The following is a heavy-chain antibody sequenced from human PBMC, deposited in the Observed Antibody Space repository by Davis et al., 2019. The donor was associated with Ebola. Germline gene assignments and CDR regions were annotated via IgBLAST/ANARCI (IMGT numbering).Heavy chain of an antibody. D-gene: IGHD4-23*01. CDR3: ASVNRWYYYGMDV. CDR1: GYTFTGYY. Sequence: ASVKVSCKASGYTFTGYYMHWVRQAPGQGLELMGWLNPNSGGTNYPQKFQGRVPMTRDTSISTAYMELSRLRSDDTAVYYCASVNRWYYYGMDVWGQGTTVTVSS. V-gene: IGHV1-2*02. CDR2: LNPNSGGT. J-gene: IGHJ6*02.